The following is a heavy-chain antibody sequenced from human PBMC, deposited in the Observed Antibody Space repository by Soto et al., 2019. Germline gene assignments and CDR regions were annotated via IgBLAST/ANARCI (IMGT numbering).Heavy chain of an antibody. Sequence: GGSLRLSCAASGFTFSSYGMHWVRQAPGKGLEWVAVISYDGSNKYYADSVKGRFTISRDNSKNTPYLQMNSLRAEDTAVYYAIVATITDYYGMDVWGQGTTVTVSS. V-gene: IGHV3-30*03. J-gene: IGHJ6*02. CDR3: IVATITDYYGMDV. CDR1: GFTFSSYG. D-gene: IGHD5-12*01. CDR2: ISYDGSNK.